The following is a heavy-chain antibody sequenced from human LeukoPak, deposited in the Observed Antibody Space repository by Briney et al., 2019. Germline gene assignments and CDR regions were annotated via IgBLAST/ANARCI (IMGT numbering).Heavy chain of an antibody. V-gene: IGHV3-23*01. CDR3: AKDAVYGDYVAYTNWFDP. CDR2: ISGSGGST. CDR1: GFTFSSYA. Sequence: GGSLRLSCAASGFTFSSYAMSWVRQAPGKGLEWVSAISGSGGSTYYADSVKGRFTISRDNSKNTLYLQMNSLRAEDTAVYYCAKDAVYGDYVAYTNWFDPWGQGTLVTVSS. D-gene: IGHD4-17*01. J-gene: IGHJ5*02.